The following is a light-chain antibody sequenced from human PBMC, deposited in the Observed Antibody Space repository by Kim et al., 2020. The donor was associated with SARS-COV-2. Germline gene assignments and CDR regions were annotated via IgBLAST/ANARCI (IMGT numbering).Light chain of an antibody. CDR2: EDT. CDR1: SGNIADNY. J-gene: IGLJ2*01. Sequence: GNTVTISCTRTSGNIADNYVPWYQQRPGSAPTIVIYEDTERPSGVPDRFSGSIDTSSSSASLTNSGLKTEDEADYYCQSYDISNVIFGGGTQLTVL. CDR3: QSYDISNVI. V-gene: IGLV6-57*03.